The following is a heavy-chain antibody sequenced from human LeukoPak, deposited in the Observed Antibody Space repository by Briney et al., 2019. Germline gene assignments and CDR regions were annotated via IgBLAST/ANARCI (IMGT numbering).Heavy chain of an antibody. J-gene: IGHJ4*02. CDR3: ARGRVSRRWYFDY. Sequence: PGGSLRLSCAASGFTFSSYSMNWVRQAPGKGLEWVSYISSGSSTMYYADSVKGRFTISRDNAKNSLYLQMNSLRDEDTAVYYCARGRVSRRWYFDYWGQGTLVTVSS. D-gene: IGHD6-13*01. V-gene: IGHV3-48*02. CDR1: GFTFSSYS. CDR2: ISSGSSTM.